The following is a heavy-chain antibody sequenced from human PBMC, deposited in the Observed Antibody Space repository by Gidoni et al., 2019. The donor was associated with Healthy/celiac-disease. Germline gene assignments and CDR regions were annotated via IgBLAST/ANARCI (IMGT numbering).Heavy chain of an antibody. J-gene: IGHJ5*02. CDR2: IYYSGST. V-gene: IGHV4-59*01. Sequence: QVQLQESGPGLVKPSETLSLTCTVSGGSISSYYWSWIRQPPGKGLEWIGYIYYSGSTNYNPSLKSRVTISVDTSKNQFSLKLSSVTAADTAVYYCAREGGGDEANWFDPWGQGTLVTVSS. CDR3: AREGGGDEANWFDP. CDR1: GGSISSYY. D-gene: IGHD2-21*02.